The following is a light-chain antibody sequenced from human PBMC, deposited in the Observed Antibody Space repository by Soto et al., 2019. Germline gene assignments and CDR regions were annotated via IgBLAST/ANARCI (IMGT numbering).Light chain of an antibody. CDR3: ATWDSLSDGYV. J-gene: IGLJ1*01. CDR2: DSD. V-gene: IGLV1-51*01. CDR1: RSNIGSNF. Sequence: QAVLTQPPSVSAAPGQKVTISCSGTRSNIGSNFVSWYQQFPGTAPKLLIYDSDKRPSGIPDRVSGSKSGTSATLGITGLQTGDEADYYCATWDSLSDGYVFGPGTKLTVL.